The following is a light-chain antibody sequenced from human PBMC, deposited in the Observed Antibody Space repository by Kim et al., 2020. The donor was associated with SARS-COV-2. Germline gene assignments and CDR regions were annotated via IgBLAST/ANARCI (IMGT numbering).Light chain of an antibody. CDR2: DAS. CDR1: NY. Sequence: NYLNWYQQKLGKAPKLLVYDASNLEAGVPSRFSGSGSGTDFSLTISGLQPEDFATYYCPHYSTLLSVTFGGGTKVDIK. CDR3: PHYSTLLSVT. V-gene: IGKV1-33*01. J-gene: IGKJ4*01.